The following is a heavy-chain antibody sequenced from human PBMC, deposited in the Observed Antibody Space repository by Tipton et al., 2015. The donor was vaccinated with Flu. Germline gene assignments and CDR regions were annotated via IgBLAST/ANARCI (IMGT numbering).Heavy chain of an antibody. J-gene: IGHJ4*02. Sequence: TLSLTCTVSGGAITGHSWNWIRQPAGKSLEWIGRVSTTKRTDYNPSLKSRVTMSVDMSTNQFSLTLISVSAADTAVYYCARVDYDNSWTLFDFWGRGILVTVSS. V-gene: IGHV4-4*07. CDR2: VSTTKRT. CDR1: GGAITGHS. CDR3: ARVDYDNSWTLFDF. D-gene: IGHD3-22*01.